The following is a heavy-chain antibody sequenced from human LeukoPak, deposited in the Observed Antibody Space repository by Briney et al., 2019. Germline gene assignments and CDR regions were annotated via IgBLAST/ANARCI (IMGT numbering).Heavy chain of an antibody. CDR1: GGSFSDFY. V-gene: IGHV4-34*01. J-gene: IGHJ3*02. Sequence: SETLSLTCAVYGGSFSDFYWSWIRQPPGKGLEWIGEVRHSGSTNYNPSLKSRVTIPVHTSKNHFSLKLGSVTAADTAVYFCARSDIVRGTPLDAFDIWGQGTMVTVSS. D-gene: IGHD3-10*01. CDR2: VRHSGST. CDR3: ARSDIVRGTPLDAFDI.